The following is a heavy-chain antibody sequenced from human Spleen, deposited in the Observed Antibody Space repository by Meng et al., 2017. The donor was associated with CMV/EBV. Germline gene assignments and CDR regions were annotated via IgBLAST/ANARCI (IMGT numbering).Heavy chain of an antibody. D-gene: IGHD3-10*01. CDR2: ISSSRNSI. Sequence: GESLKISCAASGFTFSSFDMNWVRQAPGKGLEWVSSISSSRNSIYYADSVKGRFTISRDNAKNSLYLQMNSLRAEDTAVYYCARDGYNYYGSRSYCFDFWGQGTLVTVSS. V-gene: IGHV3-21*01. CDR1: GFTFSSFD. J-gene: IGHJ4*02. CDR3: ARDGYNYYGSRSYCFDF.